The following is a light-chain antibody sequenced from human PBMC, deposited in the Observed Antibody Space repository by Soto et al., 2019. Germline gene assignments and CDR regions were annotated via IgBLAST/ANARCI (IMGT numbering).Light chain of an antibody. CDR2: GAS. Sequence: EIVLTQSPGTLSLSPGERATLSCRASQSVSSSYLAWYQLKPGQAPSLLIYGASSRATGIPDRFSGSGSGTDFPLTISRLEPEDFAVYSCQQYGSSPWTFGQGTKVEIK. CDR3: QQYGSSPWT. V-gene: IGKV3-20*01. J-gene: IGKJ1*01. CDR1: QSVSSSY.